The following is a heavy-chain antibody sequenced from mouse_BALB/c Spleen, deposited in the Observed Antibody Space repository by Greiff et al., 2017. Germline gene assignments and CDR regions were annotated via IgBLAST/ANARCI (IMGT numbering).Heavy chain of an antibody. Sequence: EVKVEESGGGLVQPGGSLKLSCAASGFTFSSYGMSWVRQTPDKRLELVATINSNGGSTYYPDSVKGRFTISRDNAKNTLYLQMSSLKSEDTAMYYCAREGITTATFDYWGQGTTLTVSS. V-gene: IGHV5-6-3*01. D-gene: IGHD1-2*01. CDR1: GFTFSSYG. CDR2: INSNGGST. CDR3: AREGITTATFDY. J-gene: IGHJ2*01.